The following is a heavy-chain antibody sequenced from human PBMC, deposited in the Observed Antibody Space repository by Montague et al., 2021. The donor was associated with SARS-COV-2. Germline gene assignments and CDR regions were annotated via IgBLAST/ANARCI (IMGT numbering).Heavy chain of an antibody. V-gene: IGHV3-9*01. CDR3: VKIRAYYFDY. CDR2: ISWNSGYL. J-gene: IGHJ4*02. CDR1: GFTFEDHA. Sequence: SLRLSCAASGFTFEDHAMHWVRQAPGKGLEWVSSISWNSGYLDYAESVKGRFTISRDSAKNSLYLEMDSLRVEDTALYYCVKIRAYYFDYWGQGTLVTVSS.